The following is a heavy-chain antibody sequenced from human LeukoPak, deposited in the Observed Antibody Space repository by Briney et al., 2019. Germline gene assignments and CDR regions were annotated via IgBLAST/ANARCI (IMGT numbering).Heavy chain of an antibody. J-gene: IGHJ4*02. D-gene: IGHD5-24*01. CDR1: GGYFSGYY. V-gene: IGHV4-34*01. CDR2: INHSGST. Sequence: SETLSLTRAVYGGYFSGYYWSWIRQPPGRGLEWIGEINHSGSTNYNPSLKSRVTISVDTSKNQFSLKLSSVTAADTAVYYCARHRGDGYNFGGQGTLVTASS. CDR3: ARHRGDGYNF.